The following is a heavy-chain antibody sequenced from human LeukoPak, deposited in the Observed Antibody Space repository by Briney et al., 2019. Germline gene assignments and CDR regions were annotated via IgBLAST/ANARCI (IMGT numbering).Heavy chain of an antibody. Sequence: GGSLRLSCAASGFTFSSYSMNWIRQAPGKGLEWVSYISSSSSTIYYADSVKGRFIISRDNAKSSLYLQMNSLRAEDTAVYYCARAAPKPESPLDYWGQGTLVTVSS. CDR2: ISSSSSTI. J-gene: IGHJ4*02. V-gene: IGHV3-48*01. CDR3: ARAAPKPESPLDY. CDR1: GFTFSSYS.